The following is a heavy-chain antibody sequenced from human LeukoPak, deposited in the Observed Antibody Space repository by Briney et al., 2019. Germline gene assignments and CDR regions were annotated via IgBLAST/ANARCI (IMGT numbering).Heavy chain of an antibody. CDR2: ISYDESNR. J-gene: IGHJ1*01. V-gene: IGHV3-30-3*01. CDR3: AGDRGTYCSSTSCFEYLQH. CDR1: GFTFSSYP. Sequence: GGSLRLSCAASGFTFSSYPMHWVRQAPGKGLEWMAVISYDESNRYYADSVKGRFTISRDNSKNTLYLQMNSLRAEDTAVYYCAGDRGTYCSSTSCFEYLQHWGQGTLVTVSS. D-gene: IGHD2-2*01.